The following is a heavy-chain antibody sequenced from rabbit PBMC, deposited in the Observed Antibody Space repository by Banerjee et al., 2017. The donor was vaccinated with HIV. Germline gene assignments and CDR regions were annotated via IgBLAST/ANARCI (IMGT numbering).Heavy chain of an antibody. CDR1: GFDFSSSYW. D-gene: IGHD4-1*01. V-gene: IGHV1S45*01. CDR2: IDSDSSGST. J-gene: IGHJ4*01. Sequence: QQQLEESGGGLVKPGGTLTLTCKASGFDFSSSYWICWVRQAPGKGLEWIACIDSDSSGSTYYASWVNGRFTISKTSSTTVTLKMTSVTAADTATYFCARLGVVPGDFDLWGPGTLVTVS. CDR3: ARLGVVPGDFDL.